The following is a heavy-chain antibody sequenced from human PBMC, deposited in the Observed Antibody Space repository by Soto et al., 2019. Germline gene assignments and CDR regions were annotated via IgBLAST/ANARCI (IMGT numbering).Heavy chain of an antibody. J-gene: IGHJ6*02. V-gene: IGHV3-74*01. CDR1: EFTFNNYW. D-gene: IGHD3-10*01. Sequence: EVQLVESGGGLVQPGGSLRLSCAASEFTFNNYWMHWVRQVPGKGLEWVSRINTDGSTTNYADSVMGRFTISRDNADNTVYLQMNSLRAEDTAVYYRARRIYLKYGLDVWGQGATVTGSS. CDR2: INTDGSTT. CDR3: ARRIYLKYGLDV.